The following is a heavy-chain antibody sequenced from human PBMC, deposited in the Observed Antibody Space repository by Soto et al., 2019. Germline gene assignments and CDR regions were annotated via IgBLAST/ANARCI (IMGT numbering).Heavy chain of an antibody. CDR3: ARDGGDSSGYHNWFDP. Sequence: SETLSLTCTVSGGSTSSYYWSWIRQPPGKGLEWIGYIYYGGSTNYNPSLKSRVTISVDTSKNQFSLKLSSVTAADTAVYYCARDGGDSSGYHNWFDPWGQGTLVTVSS. D-gene: IGHD3-22*01. J-gene: IGHJ5*02. V-gene: IGHV4-59*01. CDR2: IYYGGST. CDR1: GGSTSSYY.